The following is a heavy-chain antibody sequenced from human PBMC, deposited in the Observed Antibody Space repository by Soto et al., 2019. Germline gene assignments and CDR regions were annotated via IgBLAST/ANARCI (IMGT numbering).Heavy chain of an antibody. J-gene: IGHJ6*02. CDR3: ARGQIPYGLDV. V-gene: IGHV3-64*02. CDR1: GFTFSKYP. CDR2: IGSDGGTT. Sequence: EVHLVESGEDLVQPGGSLRLSCAASGFTFSKYPMHWVRQAPGKGLEYVSAIGSDGGTTFYADSVRGRFTMSRDNLKNTLYLQMRSLRVEDMAVYYCARGQIPYGLDVWGQGTTVTVS.